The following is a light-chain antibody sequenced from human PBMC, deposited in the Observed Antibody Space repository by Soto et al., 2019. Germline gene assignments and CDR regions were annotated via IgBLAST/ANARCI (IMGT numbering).Light chain of an antibody. CDR2: APS. V-gene: IGKV1-39*01. Sequence: DIQMTQSPSSLSASVGDRITITCRASQSISAYLNWYQHKPGKAPKLLIFAPSTLQTGVPSRFSGTGSGTHFTLTISGLQTEDFATYDCQQNFSSPSTVAQGTKLEI. CDR1: QSISAY. J-gene: IGKJ2*01. CDR3: QQNFSSPST.